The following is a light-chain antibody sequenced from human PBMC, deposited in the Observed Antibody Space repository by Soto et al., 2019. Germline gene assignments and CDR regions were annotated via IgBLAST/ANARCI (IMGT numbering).Light chain of an antibody. J-gene: IGLJ3*02. Sequence: QSVLTQPPSASGTPGQRVTISCSGSSSNIGSNYVYWYQQLPGTAPKLLIYRNNQRPSGVPDRFSGSKSGTSASLAISGLRSEDESYYYCAAWDDSFRGPLFGGGTTLTV. CDR3: AAWDDSFRGPL. CDR2: RNN. V-gene: IGLV1-47*01. CDR1: SSNIGSNY.